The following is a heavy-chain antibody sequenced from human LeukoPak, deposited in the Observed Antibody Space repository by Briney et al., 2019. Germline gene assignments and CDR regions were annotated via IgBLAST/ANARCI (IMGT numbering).Heavy chain of an antibody. CDR1: GVSISSSNYY. CDR2: IYSSVTT. D-gene: IGHD5-18*01. CDR3: ARSGYSFLVDS. J-gene: IGHJ4*02. Sequence: PSETLSLTCTVSGVSISSSNYYWGWIRQPPGKGLDWIGSIYSSVTTYYNPSLRSRVAISVATSKNQFSLRLTSVTAADTAVYYCARSGYSFLVDSWGQGTLVTVSS. V-gene: IGHV4-39*01.